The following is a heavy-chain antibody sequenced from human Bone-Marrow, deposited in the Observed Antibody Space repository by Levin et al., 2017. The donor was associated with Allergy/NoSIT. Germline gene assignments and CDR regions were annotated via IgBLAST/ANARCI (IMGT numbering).Heavy chain of an antibody. J-gene: IGHJ5*02. CDR3: ARDLGSKVFWFDP. CDR1: GFTFSSYS. V-gene: IGHV3-21*01. D-gene: IGHD2-15*01. Sequence: GESLKISCAASGFTFSSYSMNWVRQAPGKGLEWVSSISSSSSYIYYADSVKGRFTISRDNAKNSLYLQMNSLRAEDTAVYYCARDLGSKVFWFDPCGQGTLVTVSS. CDR2: ISSSSSYI.